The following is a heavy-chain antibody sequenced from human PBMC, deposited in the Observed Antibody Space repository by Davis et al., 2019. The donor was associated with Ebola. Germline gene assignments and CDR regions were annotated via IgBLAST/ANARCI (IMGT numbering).Heavy chain of an antibody. Sequence: PSETLSLTCAVSGGSISSSNWWSWVRQPPGKGLEWIGEIYHSGSTNYNPSLKSRVTMSVDTSKNQFSLKLSSVTAADTAVYYCATLHVGYYDFWSSSPLEDFWGQGTLVTVSS. CDR1: GGSISSSNW. J-gene: IGHJ4*02. V-gene: IGHV4-4*02. D-gene: IGHD3-3*01. CDR3: ATLHVGYYDFWSSSPLEDF. CDR2: IYHSGST.